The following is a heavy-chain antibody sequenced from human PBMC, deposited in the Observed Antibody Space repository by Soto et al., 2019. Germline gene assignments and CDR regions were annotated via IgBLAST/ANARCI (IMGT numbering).Heavy chain of an antibody. J-gene: IGHJ4*02. CDR2: IKRSGSEK. Sequence: GGSLRLSCAASGFTFSSYWMSWVRQAPGKGLEWVANIKRSGSEKYYVDSVKDRFTISRDNSKNSLYLQMSSLRAEDTAVYYCAKVGLVATIWEYYFDYWGQGTLVTVSS. CDR1: GFTFSSYW. CDR3: AKVGLVATIWEYYFDY. V-gene: IGHV3-7*05. D-gene: IGHD5-12*01.